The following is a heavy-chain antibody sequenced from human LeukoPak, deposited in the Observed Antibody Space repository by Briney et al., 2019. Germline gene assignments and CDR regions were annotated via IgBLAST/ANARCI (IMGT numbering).Heavy chain of an antibody. D-gene: IGHD2-2*01. CDR1: GFTFSSYS. CDR3: ARDTKVAFDD. CDR2: IGISSGNT. J-gene: IGHJ4*02. Sequence: GGSLRLSCAASGFTFSSYSMNWVRQAPGKGLEWISYIGISSGNTKYADSVKGRFTISGDKAKNSVYLQMNSLRVEDTAVYYWARDTKVAFDDWGQGTLVTVSS. V-gene: IGHV3-48*01.